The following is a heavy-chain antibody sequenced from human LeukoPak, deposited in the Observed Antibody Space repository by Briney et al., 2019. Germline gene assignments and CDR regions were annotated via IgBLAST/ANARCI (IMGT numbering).Heavy chain of an antibody. V-gene: IGHV3-74*01. CDR3: GRGLVVVPAGIPDV. D-gene: IGHD2-2*01. CDR2: ISNDGSST. CDR1: GFTFSSYW. Sequence: GGSLRLSCAASGFTFSSYWMHWVRQAPGKGQVWVSRISNDGSSTTYADSVKGRFTISRDNAKNTLYLQMNSLRAEDTAVYYCGRGLVVVPAGIPDVWGKGTTVTVSS. J-gene: IGHJ6*04.